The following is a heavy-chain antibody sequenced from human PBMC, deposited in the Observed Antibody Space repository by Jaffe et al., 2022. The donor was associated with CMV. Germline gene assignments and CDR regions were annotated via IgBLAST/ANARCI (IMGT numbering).Heavy chain of an antibody. D-gene: IGHD3-22*01. J-gene: IGHJ4*02. CDR2: ISSSGSTI. CDR1: GFTFSSYE. CDR3: AGNYPSYDSSGYYY. Sequence: EVQLVESGGGLVQPGGSLRLSCAASGFTFSSYEMNWVRQAPGKGLEWVSYISSSGSTIYYADSVKGRFTISRDNAKNSLYLQMNSLRAEDTAVYYCAGNYPSYDSSGYYYWGQGTLVTVSS. V-gene: IGHV3-48*03.